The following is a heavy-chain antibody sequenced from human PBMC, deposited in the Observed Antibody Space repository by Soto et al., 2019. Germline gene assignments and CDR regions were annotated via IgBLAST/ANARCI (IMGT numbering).Heavy chain of an antibody. CDR3: ARDSSGWELYYYYYGMDV. Sequence: QVQLVQSGAEVKKPGASVKVSCKASGYTFTSYGISWVRQAPGQGLEWMGWISAYNGNTNYAQKLQGRVTMTTDTSTSTAYMELRSLRSDDTDVYYCARDSSGWELYYYYYGMDVWGQGTTVTVSS. CDR2: ISAYNGNT. J-gene: IGHJ6*02. CDR1: GYTFTSYG. D-gene: IGHD6-19*01. V-gene: IGHV1-18*01.